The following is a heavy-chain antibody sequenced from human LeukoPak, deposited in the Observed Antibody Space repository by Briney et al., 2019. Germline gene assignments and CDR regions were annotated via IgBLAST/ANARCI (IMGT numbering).Heavy chain of an antibody. CDR3: ARGSKGLLLWFGELLPQPYYMDV. J-gene: IGHJ6*03. D-gene: IGHD3-10*01. CDR2: MSPNSGNT. CDR1: GYTFTSYD. V-gene: IGHV1-8*03. Sequence: ASVKVSCKASGYTFTSYDINWVRQATGQGLEWMGWMSPNSGNTGYAQKFQGRVTITRNTSISTAYMELSSLRSEDTAVYYCARGSKGLLLWFGELLPQPYYMDVWGKGTTVTVSS.